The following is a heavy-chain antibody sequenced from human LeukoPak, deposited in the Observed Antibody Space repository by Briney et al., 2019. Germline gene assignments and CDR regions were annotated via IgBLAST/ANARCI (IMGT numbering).Heavy chain of an antibody. D-gene: IGHD3-9*01. CDR1: GFTFNNVW. CDR3: TTDRDLYDILTGLPGFDY. Sequence: GGSLRLSCVASGFTFNNVWMSWVRQGPGKGLEWVGRIRSQTEGGRTDYAAAVKGRFTISRDDSKNTLYLQMNSLKTGDTGLYYRTTDRDLYDILTGLPGFDYWGQGTLVSVSS. J-gene: IGHJ4*02. V-gene: IGHV3-15*01. CDR2: IRSQTEGGRT.